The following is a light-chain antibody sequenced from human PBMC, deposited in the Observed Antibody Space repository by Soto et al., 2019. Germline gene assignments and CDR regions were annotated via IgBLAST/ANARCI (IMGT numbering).Light chain of an antibody. CDR3: QQYYNWPRT. V-gene: IGKV3-15*01. Sequence: EIVMTQSPATLSVSPGERATLSCRASQSVSGNLAWYQHKPGQAPRLLVYGASTRASGIPDRFSGSGSGTEFTLSISSLQSEDFAVYYCQQYYNWPRTFGQGTKVDIK. CDR1: QSVSGN. J-gene: IGKJ1*01. CDR2: GAS.